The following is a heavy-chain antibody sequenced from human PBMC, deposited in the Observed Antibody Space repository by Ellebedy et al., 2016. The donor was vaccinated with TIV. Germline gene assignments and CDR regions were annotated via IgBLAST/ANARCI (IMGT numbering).Heavy chain of an antibody. J-gene: IGHJ6*02. Sequence: PGGSLRLSCAASGFTFSSYEMNWVRQAPGKGLEWVSSSSSSSYYIYYADSVKGRFTFSRDNAKNSLYLQMKSLRAEDTAVYYCARDLDYYYGMDVWGQGTTVTVSS. CDR1: GFTFSSYE. CDR2: SSSSSYYI. V-gene: IGHV3-21*01. CDR3: ARDLDYYYGMDV.